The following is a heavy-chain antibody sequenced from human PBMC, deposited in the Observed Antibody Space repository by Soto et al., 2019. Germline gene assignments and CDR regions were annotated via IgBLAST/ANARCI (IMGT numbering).Heavy chain of an antibody. Sequence: QVQLVESGGGVVQPGTSLRLSCVASGFTFNKFDMHWIRQTPDKRLQWVAFIAYDGINKYYTGSVKGRFSVSRDNSKNTVSLQMNNLGLEDTATYFCARGEQYDILHRYYARDVLGPGTTVTISS. D-gene: IGHD1-26*01. V-gene: IGHV3-30-3*01. CDR1: GFTFNKFD. CDR3: ARGEQYDILHRYYARDV. J-gene: IGHJ6*02. CDR2: IAYDGINK.